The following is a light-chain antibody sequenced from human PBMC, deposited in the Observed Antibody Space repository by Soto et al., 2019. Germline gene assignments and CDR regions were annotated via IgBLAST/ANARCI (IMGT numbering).Light chain of an antibody. CDR3: QTRSHWTVT. Sequence: EIVLTQSPATLSLSPGDRATLFCRASQSVHSYLAWYRLKPGQAPRLLIYDASNRATGIPARFSGSGSGTDFILTISSLEPEDFAVYSCQTRSHWTVTFGGGTRVEIK. J-gene: IGKJ4*01. CDR2: DAS. CDR1: QSVHSY. V-gene: IGKV3-11*01.